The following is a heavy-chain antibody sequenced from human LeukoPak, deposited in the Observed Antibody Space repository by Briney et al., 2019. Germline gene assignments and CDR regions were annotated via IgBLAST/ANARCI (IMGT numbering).Heavy chain of an antibody. CDR1: GFTFSSYS. CDR2: ISGSSSTI. CDR3: ARYSGSYYYPPAWDL. D-gene: IGHD1-26*01. J-gene: IGHJ4*02. V-gene: IGHV3-48*01. Sequence: GGSLRLSCAASGFTFSSYSMNWVRQAPGKGLEWGSYISGSSSTIYYADSVKGRFTISRDNSKNTLYLQMDSLRADDTAVYYCARYSGSYYYPPAWDLWGQGTLVTVSS.